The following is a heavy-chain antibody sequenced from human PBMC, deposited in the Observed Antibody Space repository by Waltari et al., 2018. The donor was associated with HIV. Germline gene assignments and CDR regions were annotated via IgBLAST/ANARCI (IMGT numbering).Heavy chain of an antibody. D-gene: IGHD3-3*01. CDR3: ARDLKDYDFWSPVDV. J-gene: IGHJ6*02. CDR2: IKQDGSEK. V-gene: IGHV3-7*01. CDR1: GFTFSTYW. Sequence: EVQLVESGGGLVQPGGSLRLSCAASGFTFSTYWMTWVHQAPGKGLEWLANIKQDGSEKYYADSVKGRFTVSRDNNKKSLYLQMSSLRAEDTAVYYCARDLKDYDFWSPVDVWGQGTTVTVSS.